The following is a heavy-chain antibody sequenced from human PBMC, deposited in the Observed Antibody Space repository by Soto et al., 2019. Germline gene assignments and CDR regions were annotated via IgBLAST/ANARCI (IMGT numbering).Heavy chain of an antibody. Sequence: GGSLRLSCAASGFTFSNHAMSWVRQAPGKGLEWVSAISGSGSATYYADSVKGRFTISRDNSKNTLYLQMNSLRAEDTAVYYCARGADRDTGYYFDNWGEGTLVTVCS. CDR1: GFTFSNHA. CDR3: ARGADRDTGYYFDN. D-gene: IGHD1-26*01. V-gene: IGHV3-23*01. J-gene: IGHJ4*02. CDR2: ISGSGSAT.